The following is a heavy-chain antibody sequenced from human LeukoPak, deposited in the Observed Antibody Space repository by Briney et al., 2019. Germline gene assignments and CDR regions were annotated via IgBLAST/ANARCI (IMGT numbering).Heavy chain of an antibody. Sequence: PGGSLRLSCAASGFTFSDYYMSWIRQAPGKGLEWVSYISSSGSTIYYADSVKGRLTISRDNAKNSLYLQMNSLRAEDTAVYYCGRGEDYDFWSGYSVYWGQGTLVTVSS. V-gene: IGHV3-11*01. CDR3: GRGEDYDFWSGYSVY. J-gene: IGHJ4*02. D-gene: IGHD3-3*01. CDR1: GFTFSDYY. CDR2: ISSSGSTI.